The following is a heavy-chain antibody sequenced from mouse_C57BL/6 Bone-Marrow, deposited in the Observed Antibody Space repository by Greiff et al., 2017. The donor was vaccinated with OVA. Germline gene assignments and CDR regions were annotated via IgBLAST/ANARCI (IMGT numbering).Heavy chain of an antibody. CDR3: ARDDYYGNFDY. J-gene: IGHJ2*01. CDR1: GYSITSGYY. CDR2: ISYDGSN. Sequence: EVQLQQSGPGLVKPSQSLSLTCSVTGYSITSGYYWNWIRQFPGNKLEWMGYISYDGSNNYNPSLKNRISITRDTSKNQFFLKLNSVTTEDTATYYCARDDYYGNFDYWGQGTTLTVSS. V-gene: IGHV3-6*01. D-gene: IGHD2-1*01.